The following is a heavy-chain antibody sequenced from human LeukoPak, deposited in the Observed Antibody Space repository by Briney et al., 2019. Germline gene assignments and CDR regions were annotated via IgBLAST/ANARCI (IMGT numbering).Heavy chain of an antibody. V-gene: IGHV3-23*01. D-gene: IGHD2-8*01. Sequence: ESLRLSCVGCGLSIGNYAMTWVRQAPGKGLEWVSSITVNGGTTKYADSVRGRFTVSRDNSRNTVFLQMDSLRAEDTAVYYCAKDPNGDYIGAFDGWGQGTMVTVSS. CDR3: AKDPNGDYIGAFDG. CDR2: ITVNGGTT. CDR1: GLSIGNYA. J-gene: IGHJ3*01.